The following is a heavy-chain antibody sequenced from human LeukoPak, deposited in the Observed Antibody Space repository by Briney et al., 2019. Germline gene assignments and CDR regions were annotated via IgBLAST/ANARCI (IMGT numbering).Heavy chain of an antibody. CDR1: GYTFTSYG. CDR3: ARDGDPWCGGDCYYYYGMDV. Sequence: GASVKVSCKASGYTFTSYGISWVRQAPGQGLEWMGWISAYNGNTNYAQKLQGRVTMTTDTSTSTAYMELRSLRSDDTAVYYCARDGDPWCGGDCYYYYGMDVWGQGTTVTVSS. CDR2: ISAYNGNT. V-gene: IGHV1-18*01. J-gene: IGHJ6*02. D-gene: IGHD2-21*02.